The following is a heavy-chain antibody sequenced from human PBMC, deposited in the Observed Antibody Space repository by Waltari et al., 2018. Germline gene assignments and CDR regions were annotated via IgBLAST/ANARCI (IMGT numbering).Heavy chain of an antibody. CDR2: ISDDGYVT. D-gene: IGHD6-13*01. Sequence: EVQLLESGGGLVQPGGSLRLSCAASGFTFSTYGLSWVRQAPGKGLEWVSGISDDGYVTHYADSLKGRFTISRDSSRKTLYLQMNSLSADDTAVYYCARGGITWYGFDYWGQGTLVTVSS. J-gene: IGHJ4*02. V-gene: IGHV3-23*01. CDR1: GFTFSTYG. CDR3: ARGGITWYGFDY.